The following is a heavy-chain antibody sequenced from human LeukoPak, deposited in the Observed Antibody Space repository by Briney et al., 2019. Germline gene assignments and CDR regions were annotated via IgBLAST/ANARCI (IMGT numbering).Heavy chain of an antibody. J-gene: IGHJ4*02. Sequence: ASVKVSCKASGYRFTDYYMHWVRQAPGQGLEWMGRINPNSGGTNYAQKFQGRVTMTRDTSISTAYMELSRLRSDDTAVYYCARDCNDFWSGYEGYWGQGTLVTVSS. D-gene: IGHD3-3*01. CDR2: INPNSGGT. CDR3: ARDCNDFWSGYEGY. CDR1: GYRFTDYY. V-gene: IGHV1-2*06.